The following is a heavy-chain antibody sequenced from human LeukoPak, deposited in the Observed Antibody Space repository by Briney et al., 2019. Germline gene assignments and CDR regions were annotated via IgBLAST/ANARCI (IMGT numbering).Heavy chain of an antibody. V-gene: IGHV1-18*01. CDR3: ARVRVQGIAVAGLTDY. Sequence: GSSGKVSGKAFGDSFSNFAISWVRQAPGLGLEWMGWISGYRGHKNYRQRLQGRVTMTTDTSTSIAYMELRSLRSDDTAVYFCARVRVQGIAVAGLTDYWGQGTLVTVSS. D-gene: IGHD6-19*01. CDR2: ISGYRGHK. CDR1: GDSFSNFA. J-gene: IGHJ4*02.